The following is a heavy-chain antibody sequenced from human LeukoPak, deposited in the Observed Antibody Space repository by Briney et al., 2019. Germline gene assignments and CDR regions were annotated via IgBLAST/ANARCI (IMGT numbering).Heavy chain of an antibody. V-gene: IGHV1-2*02. J-gene: IGHJ4*02. D-gene: IGHD3-9*01. CDR3: ARDSPYDILTGYHYFDY. Sequence: GASVKVSCKASGYTFTAYYMHWVRQAPGQGPEWMGWIKPNSGDTWYAQKFQGRVTLTRDTSISTAYMELSSLDSDDTAVYYCARDSPYDILTGYHYFDYWGQGTLVTVSS. CDR2: IKPNSGDT. CDR1: GYTFTAYY.